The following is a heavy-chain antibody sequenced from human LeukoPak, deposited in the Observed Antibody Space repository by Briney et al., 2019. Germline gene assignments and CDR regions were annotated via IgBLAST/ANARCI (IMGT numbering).Heavy chain of an antibody. V-gene: IGHV4-39*07. J-gene: IGHJ5*02. CDR3: ARIGYSTSWYWFDP. D-gene: IGHD6-13*01. CDR2: IYYSGST. CDR1: GGSISSSSYY. Sequence: PSETLSLTCSVSGGSISSSSYYWGCIRQPPGKGLEWIGSIYYSGSTYYNPSLKSRVTISVDTSKNQFSLKLSSVTAADTAVYYCARIGYSTSWYWFDPWGQGTLVTVSS.